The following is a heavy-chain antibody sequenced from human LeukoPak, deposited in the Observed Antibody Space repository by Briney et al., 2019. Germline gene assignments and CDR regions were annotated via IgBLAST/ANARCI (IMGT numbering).Heavy chain of an antibody. CDR3: AREGDYDY. CDR2: IGGSGSVT. V-gene: IGHV3-23*01. J-gene: IGHJ4*02. D-gene: IGHD4-17*01. Sequence: GGSLRLSCAASGFTFTSYAMSWVRQAPGKGLEWVSTIGGSGSVTFYADSVKDRFTISRDKSKNTLYLQMNSLRAEDTAVYFCAREGDYDYWGQGTLVTVSS. CDR1: GFTFTSYA.